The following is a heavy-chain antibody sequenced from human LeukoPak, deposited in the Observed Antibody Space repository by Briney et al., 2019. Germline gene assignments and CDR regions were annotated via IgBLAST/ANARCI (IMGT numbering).Heavy chain of an antibody. V-gene: IGHV4-59*08. CDR1: GGSISSYY. D-gene: IGHD4-23*01. J-gene: IGHJ4*02. Sequence: SETLSLTCTVSGGSISSYYWSWIRQPPGKGLEWIGYIFNSGSTNYNPSLKSRVTISVNTSKNQFSLKLSSVTAADTAVYYCARRGGHGGSFDYWGQGTLVTVSS. CDR3: ARRGGHGGSFDY. CDR2: IFNSGST.